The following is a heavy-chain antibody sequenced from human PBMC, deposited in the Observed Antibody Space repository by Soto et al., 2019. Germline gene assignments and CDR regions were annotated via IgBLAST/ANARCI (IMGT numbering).Heavy chain of an antibody. D-gene: IGHD1-26*01. Sequence: LILSCAASGFTFSSYGMHWVRQAPGKGLEWVAVISYDGSNKYYADSVKGRFTISRDNSKNTLYLQMNSLRAEDTAVYYCAKETSGSYYHFDCWGQGTLVTVSS. CDR3: AKETSGSYYHFDC. CDR2: ISYDGSNK. CDR1: GFTFSSYG. V-gene: IGHV3-30*18. J-gene: IGHJ4*02.